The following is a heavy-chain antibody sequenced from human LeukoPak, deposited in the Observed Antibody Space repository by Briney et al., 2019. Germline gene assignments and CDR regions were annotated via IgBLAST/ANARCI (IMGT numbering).Heavy chain of an antibody. CDR2: INPSGGST. CDR3: ARDSGTVSDAFDI. V-gene: IGHV1-46*01. D-gene: IGHD4-11*01. J-gene: IGHJ3*02. Sequence: ASVKVSCKASGYTFTSYYIHWVRQAPGQGLDWMGIINPSGGSTRYAQKFQGRVTMTRDTSTGTIYMELSSLRSEDTAVYFCARDSGTVSDAFDIWGQGTMVTVSS. CDR1: GYTFTSYY.